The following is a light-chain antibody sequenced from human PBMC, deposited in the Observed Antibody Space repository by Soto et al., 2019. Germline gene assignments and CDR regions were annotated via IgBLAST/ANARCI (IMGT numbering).Light chain of an antibody. CDR3: SSYTTAYTQV. CDR2: EVT. J-gene: IGLJ3*02. Sequence: QSVLSQPASVSGSPGQSITISCTGTSNDVGYYNYVSWYQQHPGQAPKLMISEVTTRPSGVSDRFSCSQSGNTASLTISRLQAEDEAHYYCSSYTTAYTQVFVRGTKLTV. V-gene: IGLV2-14*01. CDR1: SNDVGYYNY.